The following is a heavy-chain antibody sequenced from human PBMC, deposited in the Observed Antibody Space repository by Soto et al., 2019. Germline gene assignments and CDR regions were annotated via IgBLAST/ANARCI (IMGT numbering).Heavy chain of an antibody. J-gene: IGHJ4*02. CDR1: GFSFSSYA. CDR2: ISHDGTNK. V-gene: IGHV3-30-3*01. CDR3: ARDDYGDFTFDD. Sequence: QVQLVESGGGVVQPGRSLRLSCAASGFSFSSYAMHWVRQAPGKGLEWVAVISHDGTNKYYSDSEKGRFTTSRDNSKNTLYLQMNILRTEDTAVYWCARDDYGDFTFDDLGQGTLVTVCS. D-gene: IGHD4-17*01.